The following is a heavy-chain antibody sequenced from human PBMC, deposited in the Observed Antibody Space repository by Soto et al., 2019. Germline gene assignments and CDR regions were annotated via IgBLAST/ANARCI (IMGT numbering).Heavy chain of an antibody. J-gene: IGHJ4*02. Sequence: GGSLRLSCTASGFTFGGYAMSWVRQAPGKGLEWVSAISGSGGSTYYADSVKGRFTISRDNSKNTLYLQMNSLRAEDTAVYYCAKDDYDSSGYYRDYWGQGTLVTVSS. CDR1: GFTFGGYA. V-gene: IGHV3-23*01. CDR2: ISGSGGST. D-gene: IGHD3-22*01. CDR3: AKDDYDSSGYYRDY.